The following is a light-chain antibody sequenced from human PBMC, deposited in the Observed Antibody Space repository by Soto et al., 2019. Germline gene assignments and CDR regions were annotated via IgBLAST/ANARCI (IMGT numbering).Light chain of an antibody. Sequence: DNQITQSPSSLSASVGDRVTISCRASLGISDYLAWYQQKPGKVPKLLIYAASTLQSGIPSRFSGSGSGTEFTLTISSLQPEDVATYYCQKYNSAPWTVGQGTKVDIK. CDR1: LGISDY. V-gene: IGKV1-27*01. CDR2: AAS. CDR3: QKYNSAPWT. J-gene: IGKJ1*01.